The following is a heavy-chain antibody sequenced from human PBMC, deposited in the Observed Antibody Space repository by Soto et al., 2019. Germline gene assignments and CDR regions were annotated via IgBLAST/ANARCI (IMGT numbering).Heavy chain of an antibody. CDR1: GFTFSSYA. V-gene: IGHV3-30-3*01. D-gene: IGHD2-2*01. CDR2: ISYDGSNK. Sequence: PGGSLRLSCAASGFTFSSYAMHWVRQAPGKGLEWVAVISYDGSNKYYADSVKGRFTISRDNSKNTLYLQMNSLRAEDTAVYYCARDRRSTSCYFNYWGQGTLVTVS. J-gene: IGHJ4*02. CDR3: ARDRRSTSCYFNY.